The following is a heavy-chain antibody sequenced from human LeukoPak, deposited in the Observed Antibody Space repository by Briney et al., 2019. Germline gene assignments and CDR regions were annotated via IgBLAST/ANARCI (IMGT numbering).Heavy chain of an antibody. CDR3: AELGITMIGGV. CDR1: GFTFSSYG. Sequence: GGSLRLSCAASGFTFSSYGMSWVRQAPGKGLEWVANIKQDGSEEYYVDSVKGRFTISRDNAKNSLYPQMNSLRAEDTAVYYCAELGITMIGGVWGKGTTVTISS. D-gene: IGHD3-10*02. J-gene: IGHJ6*04. CDR2: IKQDGSEE. V-gene: IGHV3-7*01.